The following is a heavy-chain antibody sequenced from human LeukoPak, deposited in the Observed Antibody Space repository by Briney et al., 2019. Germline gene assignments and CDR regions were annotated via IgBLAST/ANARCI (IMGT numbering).Heavy chain of an antibody. D-gene: IGHD2-15*01. CDR1: GFTFSNYW. V-gene: IGHV3-7*01. CDR2: INQDSSEK. J-gene: IGHJ4*02. CDR3: VRGWRDN. Sequence: GGSLRLSRAASGFTFSNYWMSWVRQAPGKGLEWVANINQDSSEKYYVDSVKGRFTISRDNAKNSLYLQLNTLRPEDTAVYYCVRGWRDNWGQGTLVTVSS.